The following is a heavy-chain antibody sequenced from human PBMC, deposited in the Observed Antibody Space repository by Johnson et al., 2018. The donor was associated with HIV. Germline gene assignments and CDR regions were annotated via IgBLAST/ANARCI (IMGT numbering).Heavy chain of an antibody. J-gene: IGHJ3*02. CDR3: AKDKAAAGPEAFDI. V-gene: IGHV3-30*02. D-gene: IGHD6-13*01. CDR1: GFTFSDYY. Sequence: QVQLVESGGGLVKPGGSLRLSCAASGFTFSDYYMNWIRQAPGKGLEWVAFIRYDGSNKYYADSVKGRFTISRDDSKNTLYLQMNSLRAEDTALYYCAKDKAAAGPEAFDIWGQGTMVTVSS. CDR2: IRYDGSNK.